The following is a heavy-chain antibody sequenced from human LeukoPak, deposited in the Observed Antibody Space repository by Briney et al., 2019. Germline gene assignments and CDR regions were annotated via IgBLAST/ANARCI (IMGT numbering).Heavy chain of an antibody. V-gene: IGHV1-18*01. CDR1: GYRFTSYG. J-gene: IGHJ5*02. D-gene: IGHD2-2*01. CDR3: ARGVVVHYTWFDP. Sequence: ASVKVSCKASGYRFTSYGICWVRQAPGQGLEWMGWISANDGSANYTQKLQGRVTMTTDTSTSTAYMEIRDLRSDDTAVYYCARGVVVHYTWFDPWGQGTLVTVSS. CDR2: ISANDGSA.